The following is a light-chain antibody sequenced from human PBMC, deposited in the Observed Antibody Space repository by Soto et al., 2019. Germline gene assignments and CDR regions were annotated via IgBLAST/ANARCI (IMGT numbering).Light chain of an antibody. CDR3: DSFSTRNLLL. CDR2: DVN. J-gene: IGLJ2*01. V-gene: IGLV2-8*01. CDR1: SSDVGTDNY. Sequence: QSVLTQPPSASGSPGQSVTISCTGTSSDVGTDNYVSWYQHYSGKAPKLMIYDVNKRPSGVPDRFSGSKSGNAASLTVSGLQAEDEDYYYCDSFSTRNLLLFGGGTKLTVL.